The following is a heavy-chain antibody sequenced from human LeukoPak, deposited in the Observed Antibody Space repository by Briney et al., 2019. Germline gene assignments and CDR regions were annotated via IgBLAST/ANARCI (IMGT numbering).Heavy chain of an antibody. V-gene: IGHV1-18*01. Sequence: ASVKVSCKASGYIFTNYGISWVRQAPGQGLEWMGWISGYNGNTNYAQKLQGRVTMTTDTSTNTAYMELRSLRSDDTAVYYCARGAVTTTHYYYYMDVWGKGTTVTISS. CDR3: ARGAVTTTHYYYYMDV. CDR2: ISGYNGNT. CDR1: GYIFTNYG. J-gene: IGHJ6*03. D-gene: IGHD4-17*01.